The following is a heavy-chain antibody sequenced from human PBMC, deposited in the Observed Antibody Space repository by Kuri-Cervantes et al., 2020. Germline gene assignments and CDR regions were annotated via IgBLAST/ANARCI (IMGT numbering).Heavy chain of an antibody. CDR1: GGTFSSYA. Sequence: SVKVSCKASGGTFSSYAISWVRQAPGQGLEWMGGIIPIFGTANYAQKFQGRVTITADESTSTAYMELSSLRSEDTAVYYCARVMEQQLGHYYYYHMDVWGKGTTVTVSS. CDR2: IIPIFGTA. J-gene: IGHJ6*03. D-gene: IGHD6-13*01. V-gene: IGHV1-69*13. CDR3: ARVMEQQLGHYYYYHMDV.